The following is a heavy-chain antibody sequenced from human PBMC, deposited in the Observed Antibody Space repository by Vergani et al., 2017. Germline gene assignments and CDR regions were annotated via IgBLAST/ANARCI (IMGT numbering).Heavy chain of an antibody. V-gene: IGHV3-23*01. D-gene: IGHD5-12*01. CDR3: TKVSRGYTGYFFDY. J-gene: IGHJ4*02. Sequence: EVQLLESGGGLVQPGGSLRLSCEASGFSFPGYAMSWVRQAPGEGLEWVSSVSGSSATPYYADSVKGRFIISRDNSKNTLHLQMNSLRADDTAVYYCTKVSRGYTGYFFDYWGQGTLATVSS. CDR2: VSGSSATP. CDR1: GFSFPGYA.